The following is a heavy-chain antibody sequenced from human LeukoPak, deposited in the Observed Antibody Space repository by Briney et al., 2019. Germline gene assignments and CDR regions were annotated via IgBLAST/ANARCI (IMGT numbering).Heavy chain of an antibody. CDR2: IYHSGST. V-gene: IGHV4-38-2*02. CDR3: ASLITGLAVYYFDY. CDR1: GYSISSGYY. Sequence: SETLSLACTVSGYSISSGYYWGWIRQPPGKGLEWIGSIYHSGSTYYNPSLKSRVTMSVDTSKNQFSLKLSSVTAADTAVYYCASLITGLAVYYFDYWGQGTLVTVSS. D-gene: IGHD6-19*01. J-gene: IGHJ4*02.